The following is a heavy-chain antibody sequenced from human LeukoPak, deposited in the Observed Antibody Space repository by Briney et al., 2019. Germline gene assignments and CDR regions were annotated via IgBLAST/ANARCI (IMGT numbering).Heavy chain of an antibody. Sequence: SETLSRTCTVSGGSISSGGYYWTWIRQHPGKGLEWIGYIYYSGTTYYNPSLKSRVTISVNTSKNQFSLKLSSVTAADTAVYYCARGADTSAYYGLVWGSFFDYWGQGTLVTVSS. V-gene: IGHV4-31*03. CDR3: ARGADTSAYYGLVWGSFFDY. J-gene: IGHJ4*02. CDR2: IYYSGTT. D-gene: IGHD3-22*01. CDR1: GGSISSGGYY.